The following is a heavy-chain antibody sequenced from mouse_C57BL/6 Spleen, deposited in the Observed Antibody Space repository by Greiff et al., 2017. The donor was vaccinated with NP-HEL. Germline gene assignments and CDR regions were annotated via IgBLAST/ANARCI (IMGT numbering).Heavy chain of an antibody. CDR1: GYTFTSYW. J-gene: IGHJ2*01. CDR2: IHPSDSDT. Sequence: VQLQQPGAELVKPGASVKVSCKASGYTFTSYWMHWVKQRPGQGLEWIGRIHPSDSDTNYNQKFKGKATLTVDKSSSTAYMQLSSLTSEDSAVYYCVVSHYYGSSYEDYWGQGTTLTVSS. CDR3: VVSHYYGSSYEDY. D-gene: IGHD1-1*01. V-gene: IGHV1-74*01.